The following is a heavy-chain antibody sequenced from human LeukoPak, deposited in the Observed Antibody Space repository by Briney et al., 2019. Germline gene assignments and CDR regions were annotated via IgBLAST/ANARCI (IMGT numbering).Heavy chain of an antibody. CDR1: GYTLIELS. Sequence: ASVQVSCQVSGYTLIELSMHWVRQPPGKGLEWMGGFYPEDGETIYAQKFQGRVTMTEDTSTDTAYMELSSLRSEDTAVYYCATVRLGFGELLGYYYYCMDVWGKGTTVTISS. D-gene: IGHD3-10*01. CDR2: FYPEDGET. CDR3: ATVRLGFGELLGYYYYCMDV. V-gene: IGHV1-24*01. J-gene: IGHJ6*03.